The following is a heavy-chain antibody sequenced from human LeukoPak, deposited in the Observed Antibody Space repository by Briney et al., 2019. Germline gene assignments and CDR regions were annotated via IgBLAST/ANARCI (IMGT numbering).Heavy chain of an antibody. V-gene: IGHV4-59*08. CDR1: GGSISSYY. CDR2: IYYSGST. J-gene: IGHJ4*02. D-gene: IGHD2-21*02. CDR3: ARGQAYCGGDCYLN. Sequence: SETLSLTCTVSGGSISSYYWSWIRQPPGKGLEWIGYIYYSGSTNYNPSLKGRVTISVDTSKNQFSLKLSSVTAADTAVYYCARGQAYCGGDCYLNWGQGTLVTVSS.